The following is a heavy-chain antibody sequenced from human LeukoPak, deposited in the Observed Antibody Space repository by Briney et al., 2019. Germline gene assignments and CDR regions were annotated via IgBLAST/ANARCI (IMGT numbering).Heavy chain of an antibody. J-gene: IGHJ4*02. CDR2: INHSGST. Sequence: SETLSLTCAVYGGSFSGYYWSWIRQPPGKGLEWIGEINHSGSTNYNPSLKSRVTISVDTSKNQFSLKLSSVTAADTAVYYCARGQEIAAAKFDYWGQGTLVTVSS. CDR3: ARGQEIAAAKFDY. D-gene: IGHD6-13*01. CDR1: GGSFSGYY. V-gene: IGHV4-34*01.